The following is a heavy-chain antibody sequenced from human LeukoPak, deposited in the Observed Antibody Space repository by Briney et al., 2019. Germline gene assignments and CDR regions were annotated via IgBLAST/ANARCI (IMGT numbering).Heavy chain of an antibody. CDR2: IYTSGST. CDR1: GGSISTDNYY. Sequence: PSETLSLTCTVSGGSISTDNYYWSWIRQPAGKGLEWIGHIYTSGSTIYNPSLKSRVTISIDTSENQFSLKLSSVTAADTAVYYCAYYYDSSGFYPEMSWGQGILVTVSS. D-gene: IGHD3-22*01. CDR3: AYYYDSSGFYPEMS. J-gene: IGHJ4*02. V-gene: IGHV4-61*09.